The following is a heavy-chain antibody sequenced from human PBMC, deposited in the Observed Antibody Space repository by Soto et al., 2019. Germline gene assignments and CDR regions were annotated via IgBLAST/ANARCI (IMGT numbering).Heavy chain of an antibody. D-gene: IGHD3-10*01. V-gene: IGHV1-18*01. CDR1: GYTFTHHG. Sequence: KQAPASVRVSYQSSGYTFTHHGISWVQQGPGDGVEWMGWISAYNGNTKYAQKLQGRVAMTTDTSTSTAYMELRSLRSDDTAVYYCARGVGSGSYYNQYNWFDPWGQGTLVTVSS. CDR2: ISAYNGNT. J-gene: IGHJ5*02. CDR3: ARGVGSGSYYNQYNWFDP.